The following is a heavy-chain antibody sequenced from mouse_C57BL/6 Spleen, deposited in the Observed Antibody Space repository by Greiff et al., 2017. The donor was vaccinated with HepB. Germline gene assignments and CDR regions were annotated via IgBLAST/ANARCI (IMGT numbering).Heavy chain of an antibody. D-gene: IGHD1-1*01. J-gene: IGHJ2*01. CDR1: GYTFTDYE. CDR2: IDPETGGT. Sequence: QVQLQQSGAELVRPGASVTLSCKASGYTFTDYEMHWVKQTPVHGLEWIGAIDPETGGTAYNQKFKGKAILTADKSSSTAYMGLRSLTSEDSAVYYCTGLLRRYPYYFDYWGQGTTLTVSS. V-gene: IGHV1-15*01. CDR3: TGLLRRYPYYFDY.